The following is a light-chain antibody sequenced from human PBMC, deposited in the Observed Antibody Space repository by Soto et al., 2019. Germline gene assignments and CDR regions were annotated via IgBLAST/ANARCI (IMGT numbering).Light chain of an antibody. Sequence: EILMTQSPATLSVSPGERATLSCRASQSVSSNLAWYQQKPGQAPRLLIYGASTRETGILAMFSGSGSGTEFTLTISSLQSEDFAVYYCQQYNNWPWAFGQGTKVDIK. J-gene: IGKJ1*01. CDR3: QQYNNWPWA. CDR2: GAS. V-gene: IGKV3-15*01. CDR1: QSVSSN.